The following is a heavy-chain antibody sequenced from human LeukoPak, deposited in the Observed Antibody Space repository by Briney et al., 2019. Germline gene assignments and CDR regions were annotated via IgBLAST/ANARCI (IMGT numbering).Heavy chain of an antibody. J-gene: IGHJ4*02. CDR2: ISSSSSYI. D-gene: IGHD3-9*01. V-gene: IGHV3-21*01. Sequence: SGGSLRLSCAASGFTFSSYSMNWVRQAPGKGLEWVSSISSSSSYIYYADSVKGRFTISRDNAKNSLYLQMNSLRAEDTAVYYCAKSAYDIFDWLLPHIDYWGQGTLVTVSS. CDR1: GFTFSSYS. CDR3: AKSAYDIFDWLLPHIDY.